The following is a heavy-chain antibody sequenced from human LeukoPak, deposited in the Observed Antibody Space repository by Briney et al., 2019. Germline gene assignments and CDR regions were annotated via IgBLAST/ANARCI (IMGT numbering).Heavy chain of an antibody. V-gene: IGHV3-23*01. J-gene: IGHJ4*02. Sequence: GGSLRPSCAASGFTFDDYAMHWVRQAPGKGLEWVSAISGSGGSTYYADSVKGRFTISRDNSKNTLYLQMNSLRAEDTALYYCAKSSYYDTSGSYREYYFDYWGQGALVTVSS. CDR2: ISGSGGST. CDR1: GFTFDDYA. D-gene: IGHD3-22*01. CDR3: AKSSYYDTSGSYREYYFDY.